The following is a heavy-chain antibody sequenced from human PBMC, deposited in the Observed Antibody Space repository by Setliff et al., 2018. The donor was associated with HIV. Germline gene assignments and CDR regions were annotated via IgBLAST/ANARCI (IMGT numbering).Heavy chain of an antibody. CDR3: ARDLNWGFDY. D-gene: IGHD7-27*01. J-gene: IGHJ4*02. Sequence: GGSLRLSCAASGFTFDGCGMSWVRQAPGKGLEWVSGINWNGGSTVSADSVKGRFTISRDNAKNSLYLQMNSLRVEDTALYYCARDLNWGFDYWGQGTLVTVSS. CDR2: INWNGGST. CDR1: GFTFDGCG. V-gene: IGHV3-20*04.